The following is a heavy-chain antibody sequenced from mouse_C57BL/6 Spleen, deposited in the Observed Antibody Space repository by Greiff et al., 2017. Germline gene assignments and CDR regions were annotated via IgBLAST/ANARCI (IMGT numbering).Heavy chain of an antibody. D-gene: IGHD1-1*01. CDR3: ASPYYYGSSY. V-gene: IGHV1-42*01. CDR2: INPSTGGT. CDR1: GYSFTGYY. Sequence: VQLQQSGPELVKPGASVKISCKASGYSFTGYYMNWVKQSPEKSLEWIGEINPSTGGTTYNQKFKAKATLTVDKSSSTAYMQLKSLTSEDSAVYYCASPYYYGSSYWGQGTSVTVSS. J-gene: IGHJ4*01.